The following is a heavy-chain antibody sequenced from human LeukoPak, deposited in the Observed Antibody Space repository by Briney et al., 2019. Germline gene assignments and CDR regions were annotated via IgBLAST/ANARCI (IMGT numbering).Heavy chain of an antibody. CDR3: ARDLAMVRGVRNFDY. CDR1: GFTFSTYS. J-gene: IGHJ4*02. Sequence: GGSLRLSCAASGFTFSTYSMNWVRQAPGRGLEWVSYISSSSSTIYYADSVKGRFTISRDNVKNSLYLQMNSLRAEDTAVYYCARDLAMVRGVRNFDYWGQGTLVTVSS. D-gene: IGHD3-10*01. CDR2: ISSSSSTI. V-gene: IGHV3-48*04.